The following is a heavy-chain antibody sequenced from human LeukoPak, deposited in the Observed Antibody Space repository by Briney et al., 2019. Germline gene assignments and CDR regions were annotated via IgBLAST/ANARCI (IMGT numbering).Heavy chain of an antibody. CDR2: IYYSGST. J-gene: IGHJ3*01. CDR1: GGSISSSSYY. V-gene: IGHV4-39*01. CDR3: ATQGRYCSSTSCYSN. D-gene: IGHD2-2*01. Sequence: PSETLPLTCTVSGGSISSSSYYWGRIRQPPGKGLEWIGSIYYSGSTYYNSSLNSRVTMSVDTSKNQFSLQLSSVTAADTAVYYCATQGRYCSSTSCYSNWGQGTMVTVSS.